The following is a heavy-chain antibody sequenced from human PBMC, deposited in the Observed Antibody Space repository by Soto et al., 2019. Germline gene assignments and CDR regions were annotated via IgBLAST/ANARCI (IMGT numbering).Heavy chain of an antibody. V-gene: IGHV1-69*09. D-gene: IGHD3-3*02. CDR2: ITPNMPLT. J-gene: IGHJ4*02. Sequence: QVQLLQSGAEVKRPGSSVRVSCKASGVSFNSYGFAWVRQAPGQGLEWLGKITPNMPLTNYAQSFQGRVTITAETSTGTSYLELTSLTSEDTAVYYCARGLDQPPVALYFDTWGQGTLVTVSS. CDR3: ARGLDQPPVALYFDT. CDR1: GVSFNSYG.